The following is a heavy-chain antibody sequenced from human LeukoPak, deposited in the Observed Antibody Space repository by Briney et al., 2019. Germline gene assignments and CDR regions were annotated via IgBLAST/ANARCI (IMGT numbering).Heavy chain of an antibody. V-gene: IGHV3-53*01. CDR3: ARDLGDDRDAFDI. CDR2: IYSGGST. Sequence: GGSLRLSCAASGFTVSSNCMSWVRQAPGKGLEWVSVIYSGGSTYYADSVKGRFTISRDNSKNTLYLQMNSLRAEDTAVYYCARDLGDDRDAFDIWGQGTMVTVSS. J-gene: IGHJ3*02. D-gene: IGHD5-24*01. CDR1: GFTVSSNC.